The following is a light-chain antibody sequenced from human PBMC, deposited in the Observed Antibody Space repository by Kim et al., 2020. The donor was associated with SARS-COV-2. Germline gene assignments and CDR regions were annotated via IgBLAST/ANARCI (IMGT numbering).Light chain of an antibody. CDR2: SAS. J-gene: IGKJ2*01. Sequence: DIQMTQSPSSLSASVGDRVTITCRASQTITTYLNWYQHKPGKAPILLIYSASSLQSGVPSRFRGSGSGTDFTLTISSLQPEDFATYYCQQGYRTPYTFGQGTKLEI. CDR1: QTITTY. CDR3: QQGYRTPYT. V-gene: IGKV1-39*01.